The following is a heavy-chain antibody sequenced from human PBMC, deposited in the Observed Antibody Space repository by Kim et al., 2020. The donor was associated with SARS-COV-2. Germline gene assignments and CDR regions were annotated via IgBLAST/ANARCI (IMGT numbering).Heavy chain of an antibody. D-gene: IGHD3-10*01. Sequence: GGSLRLSCAASGFTFSDYYMSWIRQAPGKGLEWVSYISSSSSYTNYADSVKGRFTISRDNAKNSLYLQMNSLRAEDTAVYYCARDPRAHSGDYYYGMDVWGQGTTVTVSS. CDR3: ARDPRAHSGDYYYGMDV. CDR2: ISSSSSYT. V-gene: IGHV3-11*05. CDR1: GFTFSDYY. J-gene: IGHJ6*02.